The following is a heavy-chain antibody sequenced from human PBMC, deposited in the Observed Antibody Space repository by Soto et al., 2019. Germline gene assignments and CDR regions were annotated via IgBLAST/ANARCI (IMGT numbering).Heavy chain of an antibody. V-gene: IGHV3-21*01. J-gene: IGHJ4*02. CDR3: ARSPGRDGYNNFDY. D-gene: IGHD1-1*01. CDR1: GFTFSIYS. Sequence: GGSLRLSCAASGFTFSIYSMNWVRQAPGKGLEWVSSISSSSSYIYYADSVKGRSTISRDNAKNSLYLQMNTLRAEDTAVYYCARSPGRDGYNNFDYWGQGTLVTVSS. CDR2: ISSSSSYI.